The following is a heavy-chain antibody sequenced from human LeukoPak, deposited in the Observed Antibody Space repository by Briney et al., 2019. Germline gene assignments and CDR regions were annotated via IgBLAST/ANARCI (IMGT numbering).Heavy chain of an antibody. CDR1: GFTFSDYW. Sequence: GSLRLSCAASGFTFSDYWMHWVRQAPGKGLVWVSRINNDGSNTTYADSVKGRFTISRDNAKNTLYLQMNSLRAEDTAVYYCARGGSSRYTITYWGQGTLVTVSS. J-gene: IGHJ4*02. V-gene: IGHV3-74*01. CDR2: INNDGSNT. CDR3: ARGGSSRYTITY. D-gene: IGHD6-13*01.